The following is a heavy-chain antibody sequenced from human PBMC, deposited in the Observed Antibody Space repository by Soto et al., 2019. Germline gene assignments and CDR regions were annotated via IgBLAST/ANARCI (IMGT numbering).Heavy chain of an antibody. CDR2: INPANGNT. Sequence: QVQLVQSGAELKKPGASVNISCQASGFTFSDTLINWVRQGPGQRLEWMGWINPANGNTRYSESFQGRVTISSLSSASTAYVALSDLTSEDTAVYYCARDIVSFGPRANDAFDVCGQGTMITVSS. D-gene: IGHD1-26*01. CDR3: ARDIVSFGPRANDAFDV. J-gene: IGHJ3*01. V-gene: IGHV1-3*01. CDR1: GFTFSDTL.